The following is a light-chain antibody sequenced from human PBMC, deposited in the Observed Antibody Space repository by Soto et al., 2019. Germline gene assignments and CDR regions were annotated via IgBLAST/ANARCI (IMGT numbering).Light chain of an antibody. CDR1: SSDVGDYNY. J-gene: IGLJ1*01. CDR2: DVS. V-gene: IGLV2-14*01. Sequence: VLTQPASVSGSPGQSITISCTGTSSDVGDYNYVSWYQQHPGKAPKLMIYDVSNRPSGVSNRFSGSKSGNTASLTISGLQAEDEADYYCSSYTSSSTFYVFGTGTKVTVL. CDR3: SSYTSSSTFYV.